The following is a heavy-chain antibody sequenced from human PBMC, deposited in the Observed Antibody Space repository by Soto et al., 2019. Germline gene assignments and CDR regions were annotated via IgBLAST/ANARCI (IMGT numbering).Heavy chain of an antibody. Sequence: EVPLLESGGGLVQPGGSLRLSCAASGFTFNTYVMNWVRQAPGKGLEWVSTISYSADKTHYADSVKGRFTISRDNSRDTLFLQMNSLRAADAAVYYCARRARTATTNWGAFDVWGQGTMVTVSS. CDR1: GFTFNTYV. CDR3: ARRARTATTNWGAFDV. D-gene: IGHD1-7*01. V-gene: IGHV3-23*01. J-gene: IGHJ3*01. CDR2: ISYSADKT.